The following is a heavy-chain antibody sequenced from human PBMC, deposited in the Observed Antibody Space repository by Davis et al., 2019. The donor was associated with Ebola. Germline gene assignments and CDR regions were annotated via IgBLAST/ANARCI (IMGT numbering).Heavy chain of an antibody. CDR3: VRTTYGAPEY. D-gene: IGHD1-7*01. J-gene: IGHJ4*02. CDR1: GSAFSNYA. Sequence: PGRSLRPSCAASGSAFSNYAMSWVRQAPGKGLEWVSAMSGSAGGTYYADSVKGRFTISRDNAKSTLYLQMNSLTAEDTAVYYCVRTTYGAPEYWGQGTLVTVSS. CDR2: MSGSAGGT. V-gene: IGHV3-23*01.